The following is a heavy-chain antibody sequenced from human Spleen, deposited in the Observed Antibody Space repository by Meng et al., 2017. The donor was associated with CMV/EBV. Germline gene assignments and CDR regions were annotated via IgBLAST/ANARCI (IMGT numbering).Heavy chain of an antibody. CDR1: YG. V-gene: IGHV1-18*01. Sequence: YGISWVRQAPGQGLEWMGWISAYNGNTNYAQKLQGRVTMTTDTSTSTAYMELRSLRSDDTAVYYCARDQGPYYDFWSGYPLNWFDPWGQGTLVTVS. D-gene: IGHD3-3*01. CDR2: ISAYNGNT. J-gene: IGHJ5*02. CDR3: ARDQGPYYDFWSGYPLNWFDP.